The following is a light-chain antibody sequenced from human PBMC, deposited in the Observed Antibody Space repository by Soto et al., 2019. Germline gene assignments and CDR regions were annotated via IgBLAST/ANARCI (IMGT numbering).Light chain of an antibody. CDR2: LEGSGSY. CDR3: ETWDSNTRV. CDR1: SGHSSYI. J-gene: IGLJ2*01. V-gene: IGLV4-60*02. Sequence: QSVLTHYSLALLSLGSWVKLTSTRSSGHSSYIFAWHQQKPGKAPRYLMKLEGSGSYNKGSGVPDRFSGSSSGADRYLTISNLQFEDEANYYCETWDSNTRVFGGGTKLTVL.